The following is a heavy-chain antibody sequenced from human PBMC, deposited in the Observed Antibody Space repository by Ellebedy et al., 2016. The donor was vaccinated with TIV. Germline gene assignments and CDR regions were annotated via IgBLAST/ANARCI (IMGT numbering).Heavy chain of an antibody. V-gene: IGHV3-20*04. CDR1: GFTFDDYG. Sequence: GESLKISCVASGFTFDDYGMSWVRQAPGKGLEWVSGITYDGGSTTYADSVKGRFTISRDNAKNSLYLQMNSLRVEDTAFYYCARDPWLVIDYWGQGILVTVSS. D-gene: IGHD6-19*01. CDR3: ARDPWLVIDY. J-gene: IGHJ4*02. CDR2: ITYDGGST.